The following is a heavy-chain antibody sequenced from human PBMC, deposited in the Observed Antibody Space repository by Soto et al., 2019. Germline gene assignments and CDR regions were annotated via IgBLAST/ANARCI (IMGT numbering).Heavy chain of an antibody. CDR3: ARSLTAMVDFDY. CDR1: GGSISSGDYY. D-gene: IGHD5-18*01. J-gene: IGHJ4*02. CDR2: IYYSGST. V-gene: IGHV4-30-4*01. Sequence: SETLSLTCTVSGGSISSGDYYWSWIRQPPGKGLEWIGYIYYSGSTYYNPSLKSRVTISVDTSKNQFSLKLSSVTAADTAVYYCARSLTAMVDFDYWGQGTLVTVSS.